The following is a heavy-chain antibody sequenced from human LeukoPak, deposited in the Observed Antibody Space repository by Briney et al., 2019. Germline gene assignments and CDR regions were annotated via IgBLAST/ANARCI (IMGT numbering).Heavy chain of an antibody. CDR1: GFTFSSYG. CDR3: AKDRGSYPNYLSDY. CDR2: ISYDGSIK. D-gene: IGHD1-26*01. Sequence: PGGSLRLSCAASGFTFSSYGMHWVRQAPGKGLEWVAVISYDGSIKNYADSVKDRFTISRDNSKNTLYLQMNSLRAEDTAVYYCAKDRGSYPNYLSDYWGQGTLVTASS. V-gene: IGHV3-30*18. J-gene: IGHJ4*02.